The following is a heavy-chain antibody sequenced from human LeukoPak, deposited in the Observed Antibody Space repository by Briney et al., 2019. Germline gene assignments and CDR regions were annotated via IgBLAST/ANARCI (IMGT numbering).Heavy chain of an antibody. CDR2: IKQDGSEK. CDR3: ARGTSGSYYSYYYYGMDV. V-gene: IGHV3-7*01. CDR1: GFPFCALL. J-gene: IGHJ6*02. Sequence: GSLEPPRAAPGFPFCALLLKRVPPAPGKGLGGVAQIKQDGSEKYYVDSVKGRFTISRDNSKNTMYLQMNSLRAEDTAVYYCARGTSGSYYSYYYYGMDVWGQGTTVTVSS. D-gene: IGHD3-10*01.